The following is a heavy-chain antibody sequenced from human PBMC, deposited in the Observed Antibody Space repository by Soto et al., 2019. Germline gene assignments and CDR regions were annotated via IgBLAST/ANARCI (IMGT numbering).Heavy chain of an antibody. CDR3: TKDMGGGYSLIVGSFDY. J-gene: IGHJ4*02. Sequence: GGSLRLSCAASGFTFSSYAMSWVRQAPGKGLEWVSAISDSGGSTYYADSVKGRFTISRDNSKNTLYLQMNSLRAEDTAVYYCTKDMGGGYSLIVGSFDYWGQGTLVTVSS. CDR2: ISDSGGST. V-gene: IGHV3-23*01. D-gene: IGHD5-18*01. CDR1: GFTFSSYA.